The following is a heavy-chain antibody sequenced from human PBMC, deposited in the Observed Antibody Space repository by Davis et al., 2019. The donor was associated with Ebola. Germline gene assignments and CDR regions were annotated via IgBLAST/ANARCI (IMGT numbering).Heavy chain of an antibody. J-gene: IGHJ4*02. CDR3: ARDAGRYYYDSSGYPGY. Sequence: GGSLRLSCAASGFTFSSYWMSWVRQAPGKGLEWVANIKQDGSEKYYVDSVKGRFTISRDNAKNSLYLQMNSLRAEDTAVYYCARDAGRYYYDSSGYPGYWGQGTLVTVSS. CDR2: IKQDGSEK. D-gene: IGHD3-22*01. V-gene: IGHV3-7*01. CDR1: GFTFSSYW.